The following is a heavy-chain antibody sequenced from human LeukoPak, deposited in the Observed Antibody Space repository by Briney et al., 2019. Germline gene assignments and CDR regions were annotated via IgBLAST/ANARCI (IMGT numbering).Heavy chain of an antibody. J-gene: IGHJ5*02. Sequence: PGGSLRLSCAASGFTFNDYYMSWIRQAPGKGLEWLSYINIGGTNTHYADSVKGRLPISRDNDKKSLYLEMNKLRAEDTAVYYCATDGAGFDTWGQGVLVTVSS. CDR3: ATDGAGFDT. CDR1: GFTFNDYY. V-gene: IGHV3-11*01. CDR2: INIGGTNT.